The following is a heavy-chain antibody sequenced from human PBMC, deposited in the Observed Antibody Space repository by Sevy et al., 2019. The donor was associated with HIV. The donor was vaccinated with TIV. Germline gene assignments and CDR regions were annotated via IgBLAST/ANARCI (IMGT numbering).Heavy chain of an antibody. V-gene: IGHV3-30-3*01. J-gene: IGHJ1*01. CDR3: ALERLSSNVAEYFQN. D-gene: IGHD1-1*01. CDR2: ISYDGSNE. CDR1: GFTFSSFF. Sequence: GGSLRLSCAASGFTFSSFFMHWVRQAPGKGLEWVATISYDGSNENYADSVKGRFTISRDNSKNALYLQMNSLRAEDTAVYYCALERLSSNVAEYFQNWGQGTLVTVSS.